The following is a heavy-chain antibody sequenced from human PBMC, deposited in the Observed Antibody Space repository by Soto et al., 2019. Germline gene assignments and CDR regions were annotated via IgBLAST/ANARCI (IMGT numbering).Heavy chain of an antibody. CDR1: GYSISSGYY. CDR3: ARDRTIFGVTTIDY. D-gene: IGHD3-3*01. CDR2: IYHSGST. V-gene: IGHV4-38-2*02. J-gene: IGHJ4*02. Sequence: PSETLSLTCAVSGYSISSGYYWGWIRQPPGKGLEWSGSIYHSGSTYYNPSLKSRVTISVDTSKNQFSLKLSSVTAADTAVYYCARDRTIFGVTTIDYWGQGTLVTVSS.